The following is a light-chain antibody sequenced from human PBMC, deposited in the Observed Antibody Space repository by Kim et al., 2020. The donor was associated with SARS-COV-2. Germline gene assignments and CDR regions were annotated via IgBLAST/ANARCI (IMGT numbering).Light chain of an antibody. Sequence: SYELTQPPSVSVAPGKTARITCGGNNIGSKSVHWYQQKPGQAPVLVIYYDSDRPSGIPERFSGSNSGNTATLTISRVEAGDEADYYCQVWDSSSDHPVCGGGTHLTVL. CDR3: QVWDSSSDHPV. V-gene: IGLV3-21*04. CDR1: NIGSKS. J-gene: IGLJ3*02. CDR2: YDS.